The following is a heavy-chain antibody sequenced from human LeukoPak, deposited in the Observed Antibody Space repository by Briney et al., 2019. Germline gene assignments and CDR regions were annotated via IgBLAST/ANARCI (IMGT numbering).Heavy chain of an antibody. Sequence: SETLSLTCAVYGGSFSGYYWSWIRQPPGKGLEWIGYIYYSGSTNYNPSLKSRVTISVDTSKNQFSLKLSSVTAADTAVYYCARLAHYYDSSGYYPDDYWGQGTLVTVSS. D-gene: IGHD3-22*01. J-gene: IGHJ4*02. CDR3: ARLAHYYDSSGYYPDDY. CDR2: IYYSGST. CDR1: GGSFSGYY. V-gene: IGHV4-59*01.